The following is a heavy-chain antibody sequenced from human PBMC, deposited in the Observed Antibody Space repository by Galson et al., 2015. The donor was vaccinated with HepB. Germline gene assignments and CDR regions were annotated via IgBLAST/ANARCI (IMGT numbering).Heavy chain of an antibody. D-gene: IGHD4-17*01. J-gene: IGHJ4*02. CDR3: ARNLGTTVTTPVGGY. V-gene: IGHV3-21*01. Sequence: SLRLSCAASGFTFSSYSMNWVRQAPGKGLEWVSSISSSSSYIYYADSVKGRFTISRDNAKNSLYLQMNSLRAEDTAVYYCARNLGTTVTTPVGGYWGQGTLVTVSS. CDR2: ISSSSSYI. CDR1: GFTFSSYS.